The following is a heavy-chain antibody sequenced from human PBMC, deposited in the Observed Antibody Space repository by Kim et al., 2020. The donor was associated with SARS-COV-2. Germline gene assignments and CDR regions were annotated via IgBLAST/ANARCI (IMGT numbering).Heavy chain of an antibody. CDR3: ARGLLVRGVFYYYYYMDV. D-gene: IGHD3-10*01. Sequence: ASVKVSGKASGYTFTSYDINWVRQATGQGLEWMGWMNPNSGNTGYAQKFQGRVTMTRHTSISTAYMELSSLRSEDTAVYYCARGLLVRGVFYYYYYMDVWGEGTTVTVSS. V-gene: IGHV1-8*01. CDR1: GYTFTSYD. CDR2: MNPNSGNT. J-gene: IGHJ6*03.